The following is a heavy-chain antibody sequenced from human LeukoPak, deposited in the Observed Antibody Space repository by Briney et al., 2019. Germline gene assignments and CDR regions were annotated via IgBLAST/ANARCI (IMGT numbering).Heavy chain of an antibody. CDR2: INPNNGGT. CDR3: ARGYCSAGDCYEFDN. CDR1: GYTFTAYY. J-gene: IGHJ4*02. Sequence: ASVKVSCKASGYTFTAYYVHWVRLAPGQGLEWMGWINPNNGGTNYAQKFHGRVTMTRDTSISTAYMELSRLRSDDTAIYYCARGYCSAGDCYEFDNWGQGTLATVSS. V-gene: IGHV1-2*02. D-gene: IGHD2-15*01.